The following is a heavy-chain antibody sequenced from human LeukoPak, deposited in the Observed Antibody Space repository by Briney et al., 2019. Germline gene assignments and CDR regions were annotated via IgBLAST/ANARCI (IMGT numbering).Heavy chain of an antibody. D-gene: IGHD3-22*01. CDR2: IGQDGGEK. J-gene: IGHJ4*02. CDR3: AKERYYDSSGYYYEGFQRYYFDY. CDR1: GFTFSNYW. V-gene: IGHV3-7*01. Sequence: GGSLRLSCAASGFTFSNYWMTWVRQAPGKGLEWVANIGQDGGEKYYVDSVKGRFTISRDNTKDSLYLQMNSLRAEDTAVYYCAKERYYDSSGYYYEGFQRYYFDYWGQGTLVTVSS.